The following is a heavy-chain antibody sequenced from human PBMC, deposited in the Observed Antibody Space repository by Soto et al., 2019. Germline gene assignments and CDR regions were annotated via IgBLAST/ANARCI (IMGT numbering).Heavy chain of an antibody. CDR3: AREKQQLVLFLYYYGMDV. CDR1: GYTFTSYA. Sequence: QVQLVQSGAEVKKPGASVKVSCKASGYTFTSYAMHWVRQAPGQRLEWMGWINAGNGNTKYSQKFQGRVTITRDTSASTAYMELSSLRSEDTAVYYCAREKQQLVLFLYYYGMDVWGQGTTVTVSS. CDR2: INAGNGNT. V-gene: IGHV1-3*01. D-gene: IGHD6-13*01. J-gene: IGHJ6*02.